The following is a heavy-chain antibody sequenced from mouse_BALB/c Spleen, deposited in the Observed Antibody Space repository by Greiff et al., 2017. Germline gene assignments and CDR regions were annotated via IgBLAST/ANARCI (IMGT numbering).Heavy chain of an antibody. D-gene: IGHD4-1*01. CDR3: ARLTGRVYYAMDY. V-gene: IGHV1-18*01. CDR2: INPNNGGT. J-gene: IGHJ4*01. CDR1: GYTFTEYT. Sequence: EVQRVESGPELVKPGASVKISCKTSGYTFTEYTMHWVKQSHGKSLEWIGGINPNNGGTSYNQKFKGKATLTVDKSSSTAYMELRSLTSEDSAVYYCARLTGRVYYAMDYWGQGTSVTVSS.